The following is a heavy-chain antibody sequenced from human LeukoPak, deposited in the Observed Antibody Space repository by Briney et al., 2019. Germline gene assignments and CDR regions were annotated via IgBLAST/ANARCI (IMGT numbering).Heavy chain of an antibody. CDR2: IYPGDSDT. CDR1: GYSFTSYW. J-gene: IGHJ4*02. V-gene: IGHV5-51*01. D-gene: IGHD6-19*01. Sequence: GESLKISCKGSGYSFTSYWIGWVRQMPGKGLEWMGIIYPGDSDTRYSPSFQGQVTISADKSISTAYLQWSSLKASDTAMYYCAREKKRLIAVAGTWFDYWGQGTLVTVSS. CDR3: AREKKRLIAVAGTWFDY.